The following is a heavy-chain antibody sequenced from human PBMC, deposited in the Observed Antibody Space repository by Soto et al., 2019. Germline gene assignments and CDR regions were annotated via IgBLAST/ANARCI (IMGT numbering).Heavy chain of an antibody. D-gene: IGHD3-10*01. J-gene: IGHJ5*02. CDR2: ISSSGNTI. Sequence: GGSLRLSCAASGFTFSSYEMNWVRQAPGKGLEWISYISSSGNTIYYADSVKGRFTISRDNAKNSLYLQMNSLRAEDTALYYCARLPGDHESWFDPWGQGTLVTVSS. V-gene: IGHV3-48*03. CDR3: ARLPGDHESWFDP. CDR1: GFTFSSYE.